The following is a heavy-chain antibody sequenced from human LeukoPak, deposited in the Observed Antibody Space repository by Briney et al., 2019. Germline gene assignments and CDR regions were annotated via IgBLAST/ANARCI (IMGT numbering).Heavy chain of an antibody. CDR1: GGSISSGGYS. D-gene: IGHD3-10*01. J-gene: IGHJ6*03. V-gene: IGHV4-61*08. CDR3: ARGRSSMVRGYYYYYMDV. CDR2: IYYSGST. Sequence: SETLPLTCAVSGGSISSGGYSWRWIRQPPGTGLEWLGYIYYSGSTNYNPSLKSRVTISVDTSKNQFSLKLSSVTAADTAVYYCARGRSSMVRGYYYYYMDVWGKGTTVTISS.